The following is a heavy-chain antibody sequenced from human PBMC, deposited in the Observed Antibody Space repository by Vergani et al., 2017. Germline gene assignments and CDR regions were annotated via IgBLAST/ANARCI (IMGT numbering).Heavy chain of an antibody. D-gene: IGHD3-22*01. J-gene: IGHJ4*02. CDR2: IKSKTDGGTT. CDR3: TTTYIYHYDSSGYYDRENFDY. CDR1: GFTFSNAW. Sequence: EVQLVESGGGLVKPGGSLRLSCAASGFTFSNAWMSWVRQAPGKGLEWVGRIKSKTDGGTTDYAAPVKGRFTISRDDSKNTLYLQMNSLKTEYTAVYYCTTTYIYHYDSSGYYDRENFDYWGQGTLVTVSS. V-gene: IGHV3-15*01.